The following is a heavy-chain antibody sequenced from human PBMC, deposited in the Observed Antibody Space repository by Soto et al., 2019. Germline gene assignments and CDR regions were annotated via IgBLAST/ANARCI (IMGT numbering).Heavy chain of an antibody. V-gene: IGHV4-34*01. CDR2: IAYRGTA. CDR1: GRSCSGYY. Sequence: SQTRXVSCAMYGRSCSGYYWSWVRQPPGKCLGWIGNIAYRGTAYFNPSLGTRVTFPVDTSKNQFSLTLYSVTAADTAVYYCARTTGRPLDFWGQGILVTVSS. D-gene: IGHD4-4*01. J-gene: IGHJ4*02. CDR3: ARTTGRPLDF.